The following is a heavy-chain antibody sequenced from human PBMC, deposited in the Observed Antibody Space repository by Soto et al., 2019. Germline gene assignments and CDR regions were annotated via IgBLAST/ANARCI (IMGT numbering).Heavy chain of an antibody. CDR1: GYTFTSYG. J-gene: IGHJ4*02. CDR3: ARDVRITGTYYFDY. V-gene: IGHV1-18*01. D-gene: IGHD1-7*01. CDR2: ISAYNGNT. Sequence: ASVKVSCKASGYTFTSYGISRVRQAPGQGLEWMGWISAYNGNTNYAQKLQGRVTMTTDTSTSTAYMELRSLRSDDTAVYYCARDVRITGTYYFDYWGQGTLVTVSS.